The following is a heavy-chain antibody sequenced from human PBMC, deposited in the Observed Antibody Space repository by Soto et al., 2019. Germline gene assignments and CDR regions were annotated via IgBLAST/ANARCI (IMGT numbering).Heavy chain of an antibody. D-gene: IGHD3-16*01. Sequence: EVQLVESGGGIVQPGGSLRLSCAASGFTFSSFWMHWVRQAPGKGLVWVSRIRGDGNNAVYADSVKGRFTVSRDNAKNTLDLQMNSLTTDDTALYSCVSVRGTFLRDGVEFWGPGIMVTVSS. CDR3: VSVRGTFLRDGVEF. CDR2: IRGDGNNA. CDR1: GFTFSSFW. V-gene: IGHV3-74*01. J-gene: IGHJ4*02.